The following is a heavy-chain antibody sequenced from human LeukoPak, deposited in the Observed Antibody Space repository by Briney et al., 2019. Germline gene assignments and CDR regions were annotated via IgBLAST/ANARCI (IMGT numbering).Heavy chain of an antibody. D-gene: IGHD4-17*01. V-gene: IGHV4-34*01. J-gene: IGHJ4*02. Sequence: SETLSLTCAVYGGSFSGYYWSWIRQPPGKGLEWIGEINHSGSTNYNPSLKSRVTISVDTSKNQFSLKLSSVTAADTAVYYCARPPLPSTGFDYWGQGTLVTVSS. CDR2: INHSGST. CDR3: ARPPLPSTGFDY. CDR1: GGSFSGYY.